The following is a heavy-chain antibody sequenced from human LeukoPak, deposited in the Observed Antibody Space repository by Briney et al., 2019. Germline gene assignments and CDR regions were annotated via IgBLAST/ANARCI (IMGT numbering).Heavy chain of an antibody. CDR1: GGPITISY. CDR3: VRLVGDGRYYFCYYMDV. D-gene: IGHD2-2*01. V-gene: IGHV4-39*02. CDR2: IDSDGDP. Sequence: PSETLSLTCTLSGGPITISYWGCIRHPPEEGREWIGKIDSDGDPHHSPVLKSRVAISLDTSKSHFYLRLTSVIAADTGIYYCVRLVGDGRYYFCYYMDVWGKGTTVTVSS. J-gene: IGHJ6*03.